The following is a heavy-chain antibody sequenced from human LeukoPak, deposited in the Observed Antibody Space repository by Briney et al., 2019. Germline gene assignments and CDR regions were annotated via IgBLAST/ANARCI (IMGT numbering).Heavy chain of an antibody. CDR3: AKTSRTNSAYDSPFDY. Sequence: GGSLRLSCAASGFTFSSYSMSWVRQAPGKGLEWVSSISSSSTYVYYADSVKGRFTISRDNSKNTLYLQLNSLRAEDTAIYYCAKTSRTNSAYDSPFDYWGQGTLVTVSS. CDR2: ISSSSTYV. D-gene: IGHD5-12*01. CDR1: GFTFSSYS. V-gene: IGHV3-21*04. J-gene: IGHJ4*02.